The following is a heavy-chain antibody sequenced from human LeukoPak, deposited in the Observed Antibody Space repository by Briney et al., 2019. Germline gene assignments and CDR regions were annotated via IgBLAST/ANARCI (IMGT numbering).Heavy chain of an antibody. V-gene: IGHV3-53*01. CDR3: ARRGYSYGYNVDY. Sequence: GGSLRLSCAASGFTVSSNYMSWVRQAPGKGLEWVSVIYSGGSTYYADSVKGRFTISRDNSKNTLYLQMNSLRAEDTAVYYCARRGYSYGYNVDYWGQGTLVTVSS. D-gene: IGHD5-18*01. J-gene: IGHJ4*02. CDR2: IYSGGST. CDR1: GFTVSSNY.